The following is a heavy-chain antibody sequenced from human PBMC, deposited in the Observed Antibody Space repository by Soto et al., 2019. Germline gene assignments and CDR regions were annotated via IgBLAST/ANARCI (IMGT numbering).Heavy chain of an antibody. CDR1: GFTFDDYA. CDR2: ISWNSGSI. CDR3: AKATDDYYYYYGMDV. J-gene: IGHJ6*02. V-gene: IGHV3-9*01. Sequence: EVQLVESGGGLVQPGRSLRLSCAASGFTFDDYAMHWVRQAPGKGLEWVSGISWNSGSIGYADSVKGRFTISRDNAKNSLYLQMNSLRAEDTALYYCAKATDDYYYYYGMDVWGQGTTVTVSS.